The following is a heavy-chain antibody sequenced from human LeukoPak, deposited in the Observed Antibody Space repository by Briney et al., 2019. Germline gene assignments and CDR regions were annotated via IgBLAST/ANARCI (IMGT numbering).Heavy chain of an antibody. CDR1: GFTFEDYA. CDR2: ISWDGGST. J-gene: IGHJ3*02. V-gene: IGHV3-43D*03. Sequence: PGGSLRLSXAASGFTFEDYAMHWVRQAPGKGLEWVSLISWDGGSTYYADSVKGRFTISRDNSKNSLYLQMNSLRAEDTALYYCAKGDYGDYRKNAFDIWGQGTMVTVSS. D-gene: IGHD4-17*01. CDR3: AKGDYGDYRKNAFDI.